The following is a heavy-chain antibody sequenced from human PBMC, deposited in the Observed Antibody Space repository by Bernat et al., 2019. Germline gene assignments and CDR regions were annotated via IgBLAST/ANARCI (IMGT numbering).Heavy chain of an antibody. Sequence: QVQLQESGPGLVKPSQTLSLTCTVSGGSISSGGYYWSWIRQHPGKGLEWIGEISHSGRTNYNPSLKSRVTISIDTSKNQFSLSLSSVTAADTALYYCARGNMAASIFYWGQGTLVTVSS. D-gene: IGHD6-13*01. J-gene: IGHJ4*02. CDR2: ISHSGRT. CDR1: GGSISSGGYY. V-gene: IGHV4-31*03. CDR3: ARGNMAASIFY.